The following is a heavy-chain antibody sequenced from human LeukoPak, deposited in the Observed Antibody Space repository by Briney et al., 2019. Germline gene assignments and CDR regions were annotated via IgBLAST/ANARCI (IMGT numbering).Heavy chain of an antibody. CDR3: ARAPSQWYSSGWLDY. CDR1: GGSFSGYY. J-gene: IGHJ4*02. D-gene: IGHD6-19*01. CDR2: INHSGST. V-gene: IGHV4-34*01. Sequence: SETLSLTCAVYGGSFSGYYWSWIRQPPGKGLEWIGEINHSGSTNYNPSLKSRVTISVDTSKNQFSLKLSSVTAADTAVYYCARAPSQWYSSGWLDYWGQGTLVTVSS.